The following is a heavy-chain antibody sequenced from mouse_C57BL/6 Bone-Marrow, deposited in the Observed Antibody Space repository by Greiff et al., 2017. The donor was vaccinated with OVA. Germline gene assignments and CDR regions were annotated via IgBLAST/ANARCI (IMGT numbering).Heavy chain of an antibody. CDR3: AISNLCLDY. CDR1: GFTFSDYG. J-gene: IGHJ2*01. CDR2: ISSGSSTI. Sequence: EVQLVESGGGLVKPGGSLKLSCAASGFTFSDYGMHWVRQAPEKGLEWVAYISSGSSTIYYADTVKGRFTISRDNAKNTLFLQSTSLRSEDTAMYYCAISNLCLDYWGQGTTLTVSS. D-gene: IGHD2-5*01. V-gene: IGHV5-17*01.